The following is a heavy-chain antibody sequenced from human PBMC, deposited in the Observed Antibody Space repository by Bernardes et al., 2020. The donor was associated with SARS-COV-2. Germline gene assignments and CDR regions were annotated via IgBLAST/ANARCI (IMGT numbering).Heavy chain of an antibody. Sequence: ASVKVSCKASGYTFSNYGITWVRQDPGQGLEWMGWIRVHNGNTDYAQKLQGRLTMTTDTSTSTAYMELRSLRFDDTAVYYCARGYYYNSNYYYYGMDVWGQGTTVTVSS. CDR3: ARGYYYNSNYYYYGMDV. CDR2: IRVHNGNT. V-gene: IGHV1-18*01. D-gene: IGHD3-22*01. CDR1: GYTFSNYG. J-gene: IGHJ6*02.